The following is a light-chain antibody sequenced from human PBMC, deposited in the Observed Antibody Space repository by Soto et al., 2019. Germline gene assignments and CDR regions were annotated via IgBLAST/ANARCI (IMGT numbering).Light chain of an antibody. J-gene: IGLJ1*01. CDR2: DVT. CDR1: SSDVGGYNY. V-gene: IGLV2-11*01. Sequence: QSALTQPRSVSGSPGQAVTISCTGTSSDVGGYNYVSWYQQHPGKAPKLMIYDVTKRPLGVPDRLSGSKSGNTASLIISGLQAEDEADYYCCSYAGSDFDVFGTGTKLTVL. CDR3: CSYAGSDFDV.